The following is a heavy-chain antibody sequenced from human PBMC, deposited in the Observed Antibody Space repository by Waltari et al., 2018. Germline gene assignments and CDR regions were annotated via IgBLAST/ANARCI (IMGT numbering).Heavy chain of an antibody. J-gene: IGHJ3*02. D-gene: IGHD3-16*01. CDR2: IIPIFGTS. CDR1: GGTFSSYA. Sequence: QVQLVQSGAEVKKPGSSVKVSCKASGGTFSSYAISWVRQAPGQGLEWRGGIIPIFGTSNYAQKFQGRVPITADESTSTAYMELSSLRSEDTAVYYCARDGGGGANDAFDIWGQGTMVTVSS. CDR3: ARDGGGGANDAFDI. V-gene: IGHV1-69*01.